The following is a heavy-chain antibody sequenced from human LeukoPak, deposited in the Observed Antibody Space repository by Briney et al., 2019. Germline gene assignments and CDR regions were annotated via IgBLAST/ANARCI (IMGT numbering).Heavy chain of an antibody. CDR3: AKDIWSRLSLNYFDY. Sequence: GRSLRLSCAASGFTFDDYAMHWVRQAPGKGLEWVSGISWNSGSIGYADSVKGRFTISRDNAKNSLYLQMNSLRAEDTALYYYAKDIWSRLSLNYFDYWGQGTLVTVSS. CDR1: GFTFDDYA. CDR2: ISWNSGSI. D-gene: IGHD2/OR15-2a*01. J-gene: IGHJ4*02. V-gene: IGHV3-9*01.